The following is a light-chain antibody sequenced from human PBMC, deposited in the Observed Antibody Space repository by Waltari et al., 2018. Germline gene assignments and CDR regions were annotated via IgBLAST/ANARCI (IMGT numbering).Light chain of an antibody. V-gene: IGKV3-11*01. CDR3: QQRSNWPVT. CDR1: QSVVNQ. CDR2: DAS. Sequence: EVVLTQSPATLSLSPGERATLSCRASQSVVNQLHWYQQKPGQAPRLLIFDASNRATGVPARFSGSGSGTDFTLTIYSLEPEDFALYFCQQRSNWPVTFGQGTRVEAK. J-gene: IGKJ1*01.